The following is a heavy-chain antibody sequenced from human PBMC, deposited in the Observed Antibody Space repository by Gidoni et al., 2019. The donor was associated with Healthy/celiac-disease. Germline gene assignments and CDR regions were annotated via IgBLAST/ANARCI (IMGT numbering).Heavy chain of an antibody. V-gene: IGHV3-48*04. D-gene: IGHD3-9*01. Sequence: EVQLVESGGGLVQPGGSLRLSCAASGFTFSSYSMNWVRQAPGKGLEWVSYISSSSSTIYYADSVKGRFTISRDNAKNSLYLQMNSLRAEDTAVYYCARDRDSYYDILTGYYTPYYFDYWGQGTLVTVSS. J-gene: IGHJ4*02. CDR2: ISSSSSTI. CDR3: ARDRDSYYDILTGYYTPYYFDY. CDR1: GFTFSSYS.